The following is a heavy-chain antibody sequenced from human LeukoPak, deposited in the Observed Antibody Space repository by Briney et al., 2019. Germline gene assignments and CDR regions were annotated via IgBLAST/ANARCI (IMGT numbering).Heavy chain of an antibody. Sequence: ASVKVSCKASGYSFIGYYMHWVRQAPGQGLQWMGWINPNNGGTNYAQKFQGRVTMTRDTSIRTTYMELSRLRSDDTAVYYCARDPLWFGWNYYMDVWGKGTTVTISS. J-gene: IGHJ6*03. CDR1: GYSFIGYY. V-gene: IGHV1-2*02. CDR3: ARDPLWFGWNYYMDV. D-gene: IGHD3-10*01. CDR2: INPNNGGT.